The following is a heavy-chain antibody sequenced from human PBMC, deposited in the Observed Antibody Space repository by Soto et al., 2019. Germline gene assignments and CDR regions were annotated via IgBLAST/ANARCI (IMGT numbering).Heavy chain of an antibody. J-gene: IGHJ6*03. CDR2: ISSSSSTI. Sequence: GGSLRLSCAASGFTFSSYSMNWVRQAPGKGLEWVSYISSSSSTIYYADSVKGRFTISRDNAKNSLYLQINSLRAEDTAVYYCARAVDIVATMMIPGEDYYYMDVWGKGTTVTVSS. CDR3: ARAVDIVATMMIPGEDYYYMDV. V-gene: IGHV3-48*01. D-gene: IGHD5-12*01. CDR1: GFTFSSYS.